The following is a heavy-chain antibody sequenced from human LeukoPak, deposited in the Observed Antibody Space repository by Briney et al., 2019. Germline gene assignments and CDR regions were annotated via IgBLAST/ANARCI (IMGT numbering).Heavy chain of an antibody. CDR2: ISTYNGNT. Sequence: GASVKVSCKAPGYTFTNNGISWVRQAPGQGLEWMGWISTYNGNTNYAQKFQGRVTMTTDTPTSTAYMELRSLTSDDTAVYYCARVSSGYDDYWGQGTLVIVSS. CDR1: GYTFTNNG. J-gene: IGHJ4*02. CDR3: ARVSSGYDDY. V-gene: IGHV1-18*01. D-gene: IGHD3-22*01.